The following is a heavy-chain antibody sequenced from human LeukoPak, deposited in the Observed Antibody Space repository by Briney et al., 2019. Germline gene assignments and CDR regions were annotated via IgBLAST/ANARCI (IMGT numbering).Heavy chain of an antibody. CDR1: GGSISSYY. CDR3: ARERIAVAETYYYYGMDV. J-gene: IGHJ6*02. V-gene: IGHV4-59*01. CDR2: IYYSGST. D-gene: IGHD6-19*01. Sequence: PSETLSLTCTVSGGSISSYYWSWIRQPPGKGLEWIGYIYYSGSTNYNPSLESRVTISVDTSKNQFSLKLSSVTAADTAVYYCARERIAVAETYYYYGMDVWGQGTTVTVSS.